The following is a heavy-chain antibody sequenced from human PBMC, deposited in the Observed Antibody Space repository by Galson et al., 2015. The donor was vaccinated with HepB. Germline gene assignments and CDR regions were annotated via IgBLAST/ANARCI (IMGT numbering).Heavy chain of an antibody. V-gene: IGHV3-23*01. J-gene: IGHJ4*02. CDR3: AKGTTVAAPPYYVDY. CDR2: IGGSGSST. Sequence: SLRLSCAASGFTFSSYAMSWVRQTPGKGLEWVSAIGGSGSSTYSADSVKSRFTISRDNSKNTLYLQMNSLRAEDTAVYYCAKGTTVAAPPYYVDYWGQGTLVTVSS. CDR1: GFTFSSYA. D-gene: IGHD4-23*01.